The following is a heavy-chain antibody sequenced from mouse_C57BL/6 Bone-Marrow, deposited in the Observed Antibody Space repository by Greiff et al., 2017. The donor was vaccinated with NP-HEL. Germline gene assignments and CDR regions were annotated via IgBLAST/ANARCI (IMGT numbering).Heavy chain of an antibody. V-gene: IGHV5-6*01. CDR3: ARHPLVLGGWYFDV. D-gene: IGHD3-3*01. J-gene: IGHJ1*03. CDR2: ISSGGSYT. CDR1: GFTFSSYG. Sequence: EVQLVESGGDLVKPGGSLKLSCAASGFTFSSYGLSWVRQTPDKRLEWVATISSGGSYTYYPASVKGRFTISRDNAKNTLYLQMSRLKSEDTAMYYCARHPLVLGGWYFDVWGTGTTVTVSS.